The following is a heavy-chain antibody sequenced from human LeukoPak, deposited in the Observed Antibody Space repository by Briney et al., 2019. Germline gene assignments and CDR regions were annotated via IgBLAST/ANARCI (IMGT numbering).Heavy chain of an antibody. J-gene: IGHJ6*02. CDR2: ITDSGDTT. Sequence: GGSLRLSCAAYGFTFSSFAMSWVRQPPGKGLEWVSTITDSGDTTYSADSVKGRFTISRDNSKNTLYLQMNSLRAEDTAVYHCARDYGMSYGMDVWGQGTTVTVSS. CDR3: ARDYGMSYGMDV. V-gene: IGHV3-23*01. D-gene: IGHD1-26*01. CDR1: GFTFSSFA.